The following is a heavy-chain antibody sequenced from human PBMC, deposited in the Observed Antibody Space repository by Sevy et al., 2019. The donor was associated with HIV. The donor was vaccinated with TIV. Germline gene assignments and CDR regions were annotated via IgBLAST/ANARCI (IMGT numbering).Heavy chain of an antibody. J-gene: IGHJ5*02. CDR2: INHSGST. D-gene: IGHD2-2*01. Sequence: SETLSLTCAVYGGSFSGYYWNWIRHPPGKALEWIGEINHSGSTNFNPSLKSRVTISVDTSKNQFSLKLNSVTAADTAVYYCARAPPVVVVPGAPSWFDPWGQGTLVTVSS. V-gene: IGHV4-34*01. CDR1: GGSFSGYY. CDR3: ARAPPVVVVPGAPSWFDP.